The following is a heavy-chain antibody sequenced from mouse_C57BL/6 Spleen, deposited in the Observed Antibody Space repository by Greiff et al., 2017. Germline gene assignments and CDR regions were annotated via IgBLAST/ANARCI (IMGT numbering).Heavy chain of an antibody. CDR3: ESGTTVVATRARGD. Sequence: QVQLQQPGAELVKPGASVKLSCKASGFTFTSYWMQWVKQRPGQGLEWIGEIDPSDSYTNYNQKFKGKATLTVDTSSNTAYMQLSSLTSEDSAVYYCESGTTVVATRARGDWGQGTSVTVAS. CDR2: IDPSDSYT. V-gene: IGHV1-50*01. CDR1: GFTFTSYW. D-gene: IGHD1-1*01. J-gene: IGHJ4*01.